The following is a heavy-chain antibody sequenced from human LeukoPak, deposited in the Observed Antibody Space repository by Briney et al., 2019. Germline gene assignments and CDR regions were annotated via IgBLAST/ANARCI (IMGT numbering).Heavy chain of an antibody. CDR2: INAGNGNT. V-gene: IGHV1-3*01. CDR1: GYTFTSYA. CDR3: ARETYYDFWSGYDFDY. J-gene: IGHJ4*02. Sequence: ASVKVSCTASGYTFTSYAMHWVRQAPGQRLEWMGWINAGNGNTKYSQKFQGRVTITRGTSASTAYMELSSLRSEDTAVYYCARETYYDFWSGYDFDYWGQGTLVTVSS. D-gene: IGHD3-3*01.